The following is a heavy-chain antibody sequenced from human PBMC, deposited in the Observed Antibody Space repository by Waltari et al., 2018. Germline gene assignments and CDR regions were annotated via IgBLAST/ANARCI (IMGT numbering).Heavy chain of an antibody. CDR2: IIPIFGTA. CDR3: ARDLKLSYLDAFDI. V-gene: IGHV1-69*05. J-gene: IGHJ3*02. D-gene: IGHD2-2*01. CDR1: GGTFSSYA. Sequence: QVQLVQSGAEVKKPGSSVKVSCKASGGTFSSYAISWVRQAPGQGLEWMGGIIPIFGTANYEQKFQVRVTITTDESTSTAYMELSSLRSEDTAVYYCARDLKLSYLDAFDIWGQGTMVTVSS.